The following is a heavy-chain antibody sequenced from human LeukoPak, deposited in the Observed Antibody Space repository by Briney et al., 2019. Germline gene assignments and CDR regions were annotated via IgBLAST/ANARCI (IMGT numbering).Heavy chain of an antibody. CDR2: IIPIFGTA. CDR3: ARDGAHDYGDWDAFDI. CDR1: GGTFSSYA. J-gene: IGHJ3*02. Sequence: SVKVSCKASGGTFSSYAISWVRQAPGQGLEWMGGIIPIFGTANYAQKFQGRVTITTDESTSTAYMELSSRRSEDTAVYYCARDGAHDYGDWDAFDIWGQGTMVTVSS. V-gene: IGHV1-69*05. D-gene: IGHD4-17*01.